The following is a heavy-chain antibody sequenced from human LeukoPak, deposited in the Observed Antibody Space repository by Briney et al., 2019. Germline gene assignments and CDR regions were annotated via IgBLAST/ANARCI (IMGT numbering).Heavy chain of an antibody. J-gene: IGHJ2*01. V-gene: IGHV4-59*11. D-gene: IGHD1-26*01. CDR3: ARGSPRYFDL. CDR2: IYYRGST. Sequence: SETLSLTCTVSGGSISSHCWSWIRQPPGKGLEWVGYIYYRGSTNYNPSLHSRVTISVDTSKNQFSLKLSSVTAADTAVYYCARGSPRYFDLWGRGTLVTVSS. CDR1: GGSISSHC.